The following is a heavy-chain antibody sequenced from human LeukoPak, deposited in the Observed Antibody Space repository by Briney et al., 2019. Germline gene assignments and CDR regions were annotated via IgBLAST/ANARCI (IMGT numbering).Heavy chain of an antibody. D-gene: IGHD2-21*01. J-gene: IGHJ5*02. CDR2: INPNSGGT. V-gene: IGHV1-2*02. CDR1: GYTFTGYY. CDR3: ARGGGAPGHLDP. Sequence: GASVKVSCKASGYTFTGYYMHWVRQAPGQGLEWMGWINPNSGGTNYAQTFQGRVTMTRDTSISTAYMELGRLRSDDTAVYYCARGGGAPGHLDPWGQGTLVTVSS.